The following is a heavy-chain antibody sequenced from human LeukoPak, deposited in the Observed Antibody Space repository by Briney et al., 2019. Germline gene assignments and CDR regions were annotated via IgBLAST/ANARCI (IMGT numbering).Heavy chain of an antibody. D-gene: IGHD3-10*01. CDR1: GFTFHDYA. Sequence: GGSLRLSCAASGFTFHDYAMEWVRQAPGKGLEWLSLISGDAGSAYYADSVKGRFTISRDNSKNFLYLQMNSLRTEDTALYYCAKSSGSYGRNAFDIWGQGTMVTVSS. CDR3: AKSSGSYGRNAFDI. V-gene: IGHV3-43*02. J-gene: IGHJ3*02. CDR2: ISGDAGSA.